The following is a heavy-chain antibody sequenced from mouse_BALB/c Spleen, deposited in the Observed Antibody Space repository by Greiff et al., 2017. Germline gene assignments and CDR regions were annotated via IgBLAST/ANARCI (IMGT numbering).Heavy chain of an antibody. Sequence: QVQLQQSGAELARPGASVKLSCKASGYTFTDYYINWVKQRTGQGLEWIGEIYPGSGNTYYNEKFKGKATLTADKSSSTAYMQLSSLTSEDSAVYFCARADGFYAMDYWGQGTSVTVSS. CDR2: IYPGSGNT. D-gene: IGHD1-2*01. CDR3: ARADGFYAMDY. CDR1: GYTFTDYY. J-gene: IGHJ4*01. V-gene: IGHV1-77*01.